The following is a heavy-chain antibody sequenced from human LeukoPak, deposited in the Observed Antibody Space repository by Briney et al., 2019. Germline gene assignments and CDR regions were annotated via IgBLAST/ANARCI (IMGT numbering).Heavy chain of an antibody. Sequence: AGYLRLSCAASGFTFSSFSMNWVRQAPGKGLEWVLSISSSSTYIYYADSVKGRFTISRDNAKNSLYLQMNSLRAEDTAVYYCAKEPTPGVYLVQGSIVTVSS. V-gene: IGHV3-21*01. J-gene: IGHJ4*02. CDR1: GFTFSSFS. CDR3: AKEPTPGVY. D-gene: IGHD1-14*01. CDR2: ISSSSTYI.